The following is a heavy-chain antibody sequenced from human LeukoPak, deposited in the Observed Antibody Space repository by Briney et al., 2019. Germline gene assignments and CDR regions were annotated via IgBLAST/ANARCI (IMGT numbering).Heavy chain of an antibody. V-gene: IGHV4-39*01. Sequence: SETLSLTCTVSGGSISSSSYFWVWIRQPPGKGLEWIGSINYSGTTYYKSSLKSRVTMSVDTPKNQFSLKLTSVSAADTAVFYCARLVSAVDTATNYFDYWGQGTLVTVSS. D-gene: IGHD6-13*01. CDR2: INYSGTT. J-gene: IGHJ4*02. CDR3: ARLVSAVDTATNYFDY. CDR1: GGSISSSSYF.